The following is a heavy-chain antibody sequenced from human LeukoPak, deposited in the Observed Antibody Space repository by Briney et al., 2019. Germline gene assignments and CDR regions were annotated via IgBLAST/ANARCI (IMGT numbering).Heavy chain of an antibody. D-gene: IGHD2-15*01. CDR1: GYTFTTYA. Sequence: ASVKVSCKASGYTFTTYAMNWVRQAPGQGLEWMGWINTNTGNPTYAQGFTGRFVFSLDTPVSTAYLQISSLKAEDTAVYYCASSYCSGGHCYPQQTVYYFDFWGQGTLVTVSS. J-gene: IGHJ4*02. CDR3: ASSYCSGGHCYPQQTVYYFDF. CDR2: INTNTGNP. V-gene: IGHV7-4-1*02.